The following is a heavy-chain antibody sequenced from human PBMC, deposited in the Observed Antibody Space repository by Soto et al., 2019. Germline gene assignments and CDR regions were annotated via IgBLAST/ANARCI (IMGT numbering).Heavy chain of an antibody. CDR2: ISYDGSNK. Sequence: PGGSLRLSCGASGFTFRSYGMHWVRQAPGKGLEWVAVISYDGSNKYYADSVKGRFTISRDNSKNTLYLQMNSLRAEDTAVYYCAKILVSKGANYYHGMDVWGQGTTVTVSS. CDR3: AKILVSKGANYYHGMDV. V-gene: IGHV3-30*18. CDR1: GFTFRSYG. J-gene: IGHJ6*02. D-gene: IGHD1-26*01.